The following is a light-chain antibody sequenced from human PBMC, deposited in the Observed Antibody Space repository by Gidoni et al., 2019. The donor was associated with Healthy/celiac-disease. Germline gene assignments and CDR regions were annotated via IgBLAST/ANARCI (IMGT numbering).Light chain of an antibody. V-gene: IGLV1-40*01. CDR1: SSNIGAGYD. Sequence: QSVLTQPPSVSGAPGQRVTISCTGSSSNIGAGYDVHWYQQLPGTAPKLLIYGNSNRPSGVSDRFSGSKSGTSASLAITGLQAEDEADYYCQSYDSSLSGDVVFGGGTKLTVL. CDR2: GNS. CDR3: QSYDSSLSGDVV. J-gene: IGLJ2*01.